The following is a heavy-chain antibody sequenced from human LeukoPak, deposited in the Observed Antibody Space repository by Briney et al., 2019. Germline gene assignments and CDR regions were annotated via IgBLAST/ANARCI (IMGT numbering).Heavy chain of an antibody. V-gene: IGHV1-18*01. CDR1: GYTFTSYG. Sequence: GASVKVSCKASGYTFTSYGISWVRQAPGQGLEWMGWISAYNGNTNYAQKLQGRVTMTTDTSTSTAYMELRSLRSDDTAVYYCARDQRYFDCTRYFDLWGRGTLVTVSS. CDR3: ARDQRYFDCTRYFDL. D-gene: IGHD3-9*01. J-gene: IGHJ2*01. CDR2: ISAYNGNT.